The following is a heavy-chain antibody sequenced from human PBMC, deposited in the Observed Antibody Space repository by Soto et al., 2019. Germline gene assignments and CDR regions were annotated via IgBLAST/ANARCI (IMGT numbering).Heavy chain of an antibody. D-gene: IGHD1-26*01. CDR3: ARDKKWAFDY. CDR1: GVTFSDSS. CDR2: ISGSSKTI. Sequence: GESLKISCAASGVTFSDSSMNWVRQAPGKGLEWVSYISGSSKTIYYADSVKGRFTISRDNAKNSVYLQMNSLRDEDTAVYYCARDKKWAFDYWGQGALVTVSS. V-gene: IGHV3-48*02. J-gene: IGHJ4*02.